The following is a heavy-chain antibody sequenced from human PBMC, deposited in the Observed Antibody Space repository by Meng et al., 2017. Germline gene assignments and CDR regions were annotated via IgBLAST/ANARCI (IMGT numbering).Heavy chain of an antibody. CDR2: IRGSGGST. J-gene: IGHJ4*02. V-gene: IGHV3-23*01. Sequence: GESLKISCAASGFTFSSYAMSWVRQAPGKGLEWVSAIRGSGGSTYYADSVKGRFTISRDNSKNTLYLQMNSLRAEDTAVYYCARGALTGQRSDYWGQGTLVTVSS. CDR3: ARGALTGQRSDY. D-gene: IGHD3-16*01. CDR1: GFTFSSYA.